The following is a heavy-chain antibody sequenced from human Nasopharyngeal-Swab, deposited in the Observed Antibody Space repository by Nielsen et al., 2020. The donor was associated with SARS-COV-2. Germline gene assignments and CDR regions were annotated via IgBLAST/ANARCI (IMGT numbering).Heavy chain of an antibody. CDR2: LYYSGST. D-gene: IGHD3-3*01. CDR3: ARARQGITIFGVLYYYYMDV. J-gene: IGHJ6*03. CDR1: GGSISSGDYY. Sequence: SETLSLTCTVSGGSISSGDYYWSWIRQPPGKGLEWIGYLYYSGSTYYNPSLKSRVTISVDTSKNQFSLKLSSVTAADTAVYYCARARQGITIFGVLYYYYMDVWGKGTTVTVSS. V-gene: IGHV4-30-4*01.